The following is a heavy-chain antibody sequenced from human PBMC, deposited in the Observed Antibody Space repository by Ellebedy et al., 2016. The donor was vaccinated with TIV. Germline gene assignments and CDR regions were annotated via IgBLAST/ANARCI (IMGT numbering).Heavy chain of an antibody. D-gene: IGHD3-10*01. V-gene: IGHV3-30*03. J-gene: IGHJ4*02. CDR3: ARGGSSGSSDY. Sequence: GESLKISCVASGFTFRSHGIYWVRQAPGKGLEWVAVISSDGSNKYYADSVKGRFTISRDNSKNTLYLQMNSLRTDDMVVYYCARGGSSGSSDYWGQGTLVTVSS. CDR2: ISSDGSNK. CDR1: GFTFRSHG.